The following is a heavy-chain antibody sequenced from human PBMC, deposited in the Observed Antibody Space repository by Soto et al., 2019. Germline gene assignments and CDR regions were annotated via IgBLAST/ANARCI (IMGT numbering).Heavy chain of an antibody. CDR2: MNPNTGGA. CDR1: GYTFADFY. D-gene: IGHD3-3*01. V-gene: IGHV1-2*02. J-gene: IGHJ4*02. Sequence: ASVKVSCKASGYTFADFYIHWVRQAPGQGFEWMGWMNPNTGGASYAQKFLGRVAMTRDTSISTAYMELTRLSSNDTAVYFCATSTYDDFRSGAFWGQGTLVTVSS. CDR3: ATSTYDDFRSGAF.